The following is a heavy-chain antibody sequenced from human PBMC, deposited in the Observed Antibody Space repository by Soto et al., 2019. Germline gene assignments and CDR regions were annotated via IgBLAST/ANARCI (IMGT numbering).Heavy chain of an antibody. CDR3: ARALGRPTENWFDP. CDR2: IYSGGST. Sequence: PGGSLRLSCAASGFTVSSNYMSWVRQAPGKGLEWVSVIYSGGSTYYADSVKGRFTISRDNSKNTLYLQMNSLRAEDTAVYYCARALGRPTENWFDPWGQGTLVTVS. CDR1: GFTVSSNY. V-gene: IGHV3-53*01. D-gene: IGHD1-1*01. J-gene: IGHJ5*02.